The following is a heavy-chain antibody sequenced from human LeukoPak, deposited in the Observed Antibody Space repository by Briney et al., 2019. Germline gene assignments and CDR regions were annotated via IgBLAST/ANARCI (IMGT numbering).Heavy chain of an antibody. CDR1: GFTFSSYA. CDR2: IIGSGGST. D-gene: IGHD2-2*02. CDR3: AKDRIVVVPAAIPFDY. Sequence: GGSLRLSCAASGFTFSSYAMSWVRQAPEKVREWVSAIIGSGGSTYYADSVKSLFTISRDNSKNTLYLQMNSLRAEATAVYYCAKDRIVVVPAAIPFDYWGQGTLVTVSS. J-gene: IGHJ4*02. V-gene: IGHV3-23*01.